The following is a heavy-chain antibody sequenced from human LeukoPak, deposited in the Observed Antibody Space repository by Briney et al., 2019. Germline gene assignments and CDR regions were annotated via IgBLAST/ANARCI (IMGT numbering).Heavy chain of an antibody. Sequence: GGSLRLSCAASGFTFSSYEMNWVRQAPGKGLEWVSSISSSSSYIYYADSVKGRFTISRDNAKNSLYLQMNSLRAEDTAVYYCAREVDTAFYYYYYMDVWGKGTTVTVSS. CDR1: GFTFSSYE. J-gene: IGHJ6*03. CDR2: ISSSSSYI. CDR3: AREVDTAFYYYYYMDV. D-gene: IGHD5-18*01. V-gene: IGHV3-21*01.